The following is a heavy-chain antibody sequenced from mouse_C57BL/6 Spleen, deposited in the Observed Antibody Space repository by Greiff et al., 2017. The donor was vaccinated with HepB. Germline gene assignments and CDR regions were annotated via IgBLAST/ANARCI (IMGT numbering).Heavy chain of an antibody. CDR2: ISDGGSYT. CDR3: ARWAYDYEDYDAMDY. CDR1: GFTFSSYA. J-gene: IGHJ4*01. V-gene: IGHV5-4*03. D-gene: IGHD2-4*01. Sequence: EVKLVESGGGLVKPGGSLKLSCAASGFTFSSYAMSWVRQTPEKRLEWVATISDGGSYTYYPDNVKGRFTISRDNAKNNLYLQMSHLKSEDTAMYYCARWAYDYEDYDAMDYWGQGTSVTVSS.